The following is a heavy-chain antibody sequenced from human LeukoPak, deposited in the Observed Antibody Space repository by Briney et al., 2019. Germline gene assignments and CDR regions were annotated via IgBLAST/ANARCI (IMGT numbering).Heavy chain of an antibody. D-gene: IGHD3-10*01. V-gene: IGHV3-23*01. J-gene: IGHJ4*02. CDR3: AKTLSGDSGTHGSDLDC. CDR1: GFTFRSYA. CDR2: ISYTGGTT. Sequence: PGGSLRLSCAASGFTFRSYAMSWVRQPPGKGLEWVSTISYTGGTTYYANSAKGRFTISRDNSQNTLYLQMNSLRAEDTAVYYCAKTLSGDSGTHGSDLDCWGQGTLVTVSS.